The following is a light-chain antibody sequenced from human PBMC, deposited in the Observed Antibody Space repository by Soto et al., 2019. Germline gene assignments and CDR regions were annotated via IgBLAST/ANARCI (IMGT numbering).Light chain of an antibody. V-gene: IGKV3-15*01. Sequence: LRPPLARLSFSRHGRDPLSRRASQSVSSNLVWYQHRPGQAPRLLIYGASTRATDIPARFSGSGSGTEFTLTISSLQSDDYAVYYCQQDNNWTRSFGGGAKVDIK. J-gene: IGKJ4*01. CDR2: GAS. CDR1: QSVSSN. CDR3: QQDNNWTRS.